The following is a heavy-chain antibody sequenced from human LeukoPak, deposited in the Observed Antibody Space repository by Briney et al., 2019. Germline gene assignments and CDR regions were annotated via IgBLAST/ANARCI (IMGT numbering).Heavy chain of an antibody. D-gene: IGHD3-16*01. CDR3: ARVDTSHLRYFDS. Sequence: QAGGSLRLSCAASGFTVSSIHMVWVRQAPGKGLEWVSVTYTGGNSYYADSVKGRFIISRDISKNTLYLQLNSLRAEDTAVYYCARVDTSHLRYFDSWGQGTLVTVSS. V-gene: IGHV3-53*01. CDR2: TYTGGNS. J-gene: IGHJ4*02. CDR1: GFTVSSIH.